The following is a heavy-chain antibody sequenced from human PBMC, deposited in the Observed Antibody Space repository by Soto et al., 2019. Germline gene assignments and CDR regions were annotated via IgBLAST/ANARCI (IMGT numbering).Heavy chain of an antibody. CDR2: IYYSGST. CDR1: GGSISSYY. J-gene: IGHJ5*02. Sequence: PSETLSLTCTGPGGSISSYYWSWIRQPPGKGLEWIGYIYYSGSTNYNPSLKSRVTISVDTSKNQFSLKLSSVTAADTAVYYCARGHYYGSGTRLPGWFDPWGQGTLVTVSS. V-gene: IGHV4-59*01. CDR3: ARGHYYGSGTRLPGWFDP. D-gene: IGHD3-10*01.